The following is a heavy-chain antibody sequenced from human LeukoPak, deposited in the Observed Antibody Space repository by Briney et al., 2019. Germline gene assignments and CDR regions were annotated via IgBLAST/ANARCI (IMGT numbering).Heavy chain of an antibody. CDR3: AKAYSGYSDAFDI. Sequence: PGGSLRLSCAASEFTFSNYAMNWVRQAPGKGLEWVSGISGGGGSTYYADSVKGRFTISRDNSKNTLYLQMNSLRAEDTAMYYCAKAYSGYSDAFDIWGQGTMVTVSS. CDR2: ISGGGGST. J-gene: IGHJ3*02. CDR1: EFTFSNYA. V-gene: IGHV3-23*01. D-gene: IGHD5-12*01.